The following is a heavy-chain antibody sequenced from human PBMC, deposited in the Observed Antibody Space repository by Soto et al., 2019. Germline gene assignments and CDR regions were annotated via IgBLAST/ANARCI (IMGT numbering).Heavy chain of an antibody. D-gene: IGHD1-1*01. CDR2: ITSDGSPI. Sequence: GGSLRLSCAASGFTFSDYYMSWIRQAPGKGLEWVSYITSDGSPIYYADSVRGRFTISRDSAKNSVSLQMNSLRAEDTAMYYCAGGEMSTISFDYWGQGTLVTVSS. CDR3: AGGEMSTISFDY. J-gene: IGHJ4*02. CDR1: GFTFSDYY. V-gene: IGHV3-11*01.